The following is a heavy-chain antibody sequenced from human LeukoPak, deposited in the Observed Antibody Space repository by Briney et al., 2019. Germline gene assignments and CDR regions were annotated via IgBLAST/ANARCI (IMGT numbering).Heavy chain of an antibody. V-gene: IGHV1-24*01. J-gene: IGHJ4*02. CDR2: FDPEDGET. CDR3: ATLKDDFWSGSFFDY. CDR1: GYTLTELS. Sequence: ASVKVSCKVSGYTLTELSMHWVRQAPGKGLEWMGGFDPEDGETIYAQKFQGRVTMTEDTSTDTAYMELSSLRSEDTAVYYCATLKDDFWSGSFFDYWGQGTLVTVSS. D-gene: IGHD3-3*01.